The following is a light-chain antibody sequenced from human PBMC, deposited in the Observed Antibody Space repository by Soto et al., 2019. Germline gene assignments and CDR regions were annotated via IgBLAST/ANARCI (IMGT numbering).Light chain of an antibody. J-gene: IGLJ1*01. Sequence: QSVLTQPASVSGSPGQSVTISWTGTSSDVGAYKYVSWYQQHPGKAPKLMIYEVSNRPSGVSNRFSGSKSGNTASLTISGLQADDEADYYCNSYAGDIIRFVFGTGTKVTVL. CDR1: SSDVGAYKY. CDR3: NSYAGDIIRFV. CDR2: EVS. V-gene: IGLV2-14*01.